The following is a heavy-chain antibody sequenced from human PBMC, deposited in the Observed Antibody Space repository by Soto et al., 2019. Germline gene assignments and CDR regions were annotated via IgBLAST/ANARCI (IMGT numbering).Heavy chain of an antibody. CDR2: LNPISGNT. D-gene: IGHD5-18*01. J-gene: IGHJ5*02. CDR3: VRGQVDTDNRFDP. Sequence: QVHLVQSGAEVKKPGASVKVSCKASGFTFTSYDINWVRQATGQGLEWMGWLNPISGNTGYAQKFQGRVTMTRNTSISTAYMELSGLRSEDTGLYYWVRGQVDTDNRFDPWGQGPLVSVSS. CDR1: GFTFTSYD. V-gene: IGHV1-8*01.